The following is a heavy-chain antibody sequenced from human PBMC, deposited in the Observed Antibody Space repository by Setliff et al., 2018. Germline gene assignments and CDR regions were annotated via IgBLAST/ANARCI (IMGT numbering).Heavy chain of an antibody. Sequence: ASVKVSCKASGYTFTSYGISWVRQAPGQGLEWMGWISAYNDNTNYAQKLQGRVTMTTDTSTSTAYMELRCLRSDDTAVYYCARDCSSTSCYGYYYYYGMDVWGQGTTVTVSS. D-gene: IGHD2-2*01. V-gene: IGHV1-18*01. J-gene: IGHJ6*02. CDR3: ARDCSSTSCYGYYYYYGMDV. CDR2: ISAYNDNT. CDR1: GYTFTSYG.